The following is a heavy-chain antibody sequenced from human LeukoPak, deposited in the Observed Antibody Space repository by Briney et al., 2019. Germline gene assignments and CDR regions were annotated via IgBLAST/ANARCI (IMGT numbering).Heavy chain of an antibody. CDR2: IKQDGSEK. CDR1: GFTFSSYW. CDR3: ATESGPRAAAY. J-gene: IGHJ4*02. Sequence: GGSLRLSCAASGFTFSSYWMSWVRQAPGKGLGWVANIKQDGSEKYYVDSVKGRFTISRDNTKNSLYLQMNSLRAEGTAVYYCATESGPRAAAYWGQGTLVTVSS. V-gene: IGHV3-7*01. D-gene: IGHD1-14*01.